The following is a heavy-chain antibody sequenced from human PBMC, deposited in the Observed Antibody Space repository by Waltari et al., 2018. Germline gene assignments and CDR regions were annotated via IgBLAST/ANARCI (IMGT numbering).Heavy chain of an antibody. D-gene: IGHD6-19*01. Sequence: QVQLVQSGAEVKNPGSSVKVSCKTSGGTSSTYAFSWVRQAPGQGLAWLGGIIPILRMAHYAEKFQGRVTITADKSTTTAYMELSSLRSEDTAVYYCATSPGPPGYSSGYYDASSYFYYYMDVWGSGTTVAVSS. CDR2: IIPILRMA. CDR3: ATSPGPPGYSSGYYDASSYFYYYMDV. V-gene: IGHV1-69*10. J-gene: IGHJ6*03. CDR1: GGTSSTYA.